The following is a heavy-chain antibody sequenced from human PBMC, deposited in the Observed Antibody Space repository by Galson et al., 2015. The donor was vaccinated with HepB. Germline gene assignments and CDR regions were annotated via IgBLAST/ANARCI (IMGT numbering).Heavy chain of an antibody. D-gene: IGHD6-13*01. J-gene: IGHJ4*02. CDR3: ARDRGAAAGGDFDY. CDR2: IYYSGST. Sequence: SETLSLTCTVSGGSISSYYWSWIRQPPGKGLEWIGYIYYSGSTNYNPSLKSRVTISVDTSKNQFSLKLSSVTAADTAVYYCARDRGAAAGGDFDYWGQGTLVTVPS. CDR1: GGSISSYY. V-gene: IGHV4-59*01.